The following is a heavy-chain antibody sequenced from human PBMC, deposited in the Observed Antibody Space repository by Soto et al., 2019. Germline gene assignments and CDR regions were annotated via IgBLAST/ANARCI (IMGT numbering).Heavy chain of an antibody. CDR2: INAGNGNT. Sequence: QVQLVQSGAEEKKPGASVKVSCKASGYTFTSYAMHWVRQAPGQRLEWMGWINAGNGNTKYSQKFQGRVTITRDTSVSTAYIELSSLRSEDTAVFYCARGVEPIDSWGQGPLVTVAS. CDR1: GYTFTSYA. CDR3: ARGVEPIDS. V-gene: IGHV1-3*05. J-gene: IGHJ4*02.